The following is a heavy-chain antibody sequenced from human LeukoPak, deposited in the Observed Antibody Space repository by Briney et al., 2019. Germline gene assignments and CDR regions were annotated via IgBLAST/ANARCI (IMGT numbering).Heavy chain of an antibody. V-gene: IGHV4-38-2*01. D-gene: IGHD1-26*01. J-gene: IGHJ4*02. CDR2: IYHSGST. Sequence: PSETLSLTCAVSGYSISSGYYWGWIRQPPGKGLEWIGSIYHSGSTYYNPSLKSRVTISVDTSKNQFSLKLSPVTAADTAVYYCARIDSGSCSGLFDYWGQGTLVTVSS. CDR3: ARIDSGSCSGLFDY. CDR1: GYSISSGYY.